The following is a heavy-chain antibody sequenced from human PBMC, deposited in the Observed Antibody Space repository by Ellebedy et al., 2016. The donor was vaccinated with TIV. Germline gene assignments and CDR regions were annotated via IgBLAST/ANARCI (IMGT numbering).Heavy chain of an antibody. V-gene: IGHV4-61*01. D-gene: IGHD5-18*01. CDR2: IYYSGST. CDR3: ARDTSSGYSYGYRGADYGMDV. J-gene: IGHJ6*02. CDR1: GGSVSSGSYY. Sequence: MPSETLSLTCTVSGGSVSSGSYYWSWIRQPPGKGLEWIGYIYYSGSTNYNPSLKSRVTISVDTSKNQFSLKLSSVTAADTAVYYCARDTSSGYSYGYRGADYGMDVWGQGTTVTVSS.